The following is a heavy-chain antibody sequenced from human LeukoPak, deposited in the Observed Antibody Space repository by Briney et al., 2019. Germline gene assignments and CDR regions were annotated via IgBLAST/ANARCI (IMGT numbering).Heavy chain of an antibody. Sequence: GGSLSLSCAASGFTFSNYAMHWVRQAPGKGLEWVAVVSHDGSSKYLADSVKGRFTISRDNSKNTLYLQMNSLRAEDTAVYYCARSWYSGRFDPWGQGTLVTVSS. CDR2: VSHDGSSK. J-gene: IGHJ5*02. CDR3: ARSWYSGRFDP. CDR1: GFTFSNYA. V-gene: IGHV3-30-3*01. D-gene: IGHD6-13*01.